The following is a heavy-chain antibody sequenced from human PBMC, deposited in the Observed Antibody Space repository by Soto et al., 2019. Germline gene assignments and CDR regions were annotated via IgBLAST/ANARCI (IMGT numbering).Heavy chain of an antibody. Sequence: GGSLILSCAASGFTFSSYAMHWVRQAPGKGLEYVSAISSNGGSTYYANSVKGRFTISRDNSKNTLYLQMGSLRAEDMAVYYCARGASWSGYDYYYYMDVWGKGTTVTVSS. CDR2: ISSNGGST. CDR1: GFTFSSYA. CDR3: ARGASWSGYDYYYYMDV. J-gene: IGHJ6*03. V-gene: IGHV3-64*01. D-gene: IGHD3-3*01.